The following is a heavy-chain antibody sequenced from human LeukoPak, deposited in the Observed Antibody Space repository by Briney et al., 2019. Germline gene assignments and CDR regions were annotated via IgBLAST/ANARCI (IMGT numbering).Heavy chain of an antibody. Sequence: GGSLRLSCAASGFTFSIYCMHWVRHAPGKGLVWVSHFNSDGRSTYYADSVKGRFTISRDNAKNTLYLRMNSLRAEDTAVYYCARGRYYLDSWGQGTLVTVSS. CDR3: ARGRYYLDS. CDR2: FNSDGRST. CDR1: GFTFSIYC. V-gene: IGHV3-74*01. D-gene: IGHD4-17*01. J-gene: IGHJ4*02.